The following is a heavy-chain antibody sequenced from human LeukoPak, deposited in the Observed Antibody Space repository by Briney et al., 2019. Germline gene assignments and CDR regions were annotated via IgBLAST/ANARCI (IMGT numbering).Heavy chain of an antibody. D-gene: IGHD3-10*01. CDR1: GGTFSSYA. CDR3: AREDLVRGLIGPDY. CDR2: ISVYNGNT. V-gene: IGHV1-18*01. Sequence: GASVKVSCKASGGTFSSYAITWVRQAPGQGLEWMGRISVYNGNTKYAEKFQGRVSMTTDTSTSTAYMELRSLGSDDTAVYYCAREDLVRGLIGPDYWGQGTLVTVSS. J-gene: IGHJ4*02.